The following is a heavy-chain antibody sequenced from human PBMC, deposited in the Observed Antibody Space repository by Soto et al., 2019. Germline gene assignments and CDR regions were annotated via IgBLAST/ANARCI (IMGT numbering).Heavy chain of an antibody. Sequence: GGSLRLSCVASGLTFGSRAMTWVRRAPGEGLEWVSAITDTGGDAKYADSVRGRFAISRDNSKNTLYLQMTSLTAEDTAMYYCAKDQDRYDGDRFEPWGQGNQVTLSS. CDR1: GLTFGSRA. CDR2: ITDTGGDA. D-gene: IGHD2-15*01. V-gene: IGHV3-23*01. CDR3: AKDQDRYDGDRFEP. J-gene: IGHJ5*02.